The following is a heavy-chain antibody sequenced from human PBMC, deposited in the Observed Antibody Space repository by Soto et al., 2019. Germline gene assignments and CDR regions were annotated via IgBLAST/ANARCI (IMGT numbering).Heavy chain of an antibody. CDR3: ARGSRLDAYDI. CDR2: IYHTGTT. J-gene: IGHJ3*02. CDR1: GDYISSGGHS. V-gene: IGHV4-30-2*01. Sequence: QVQLQESGSGLVKPSETLSLTCAVSGDYISSGGHSWSWIRQPTGKGLEWIGHIYHTGTTYKNPSLKSRVSISLDMSKNQFSLKLTFVTAADTAVYVCARGSRLDAYDIWGQGTWVTVSS. D-gene: IGHD3-10*01.